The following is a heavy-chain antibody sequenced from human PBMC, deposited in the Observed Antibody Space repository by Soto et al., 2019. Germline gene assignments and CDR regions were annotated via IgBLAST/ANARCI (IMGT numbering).Heavy chain of an antibody. CDR2: TYYKSKWYN. CDR3: ARAPGGIDAFDI. Sequence: PPTRSVTCSISGDGISSNSAAWNWIRQSPSRGVEWLGRTYYKSKWYNDYAVSVKSRITINPDTSKNQFSLHLNSVTPEDTAVYYCARAPGGIDAFDIWGQGTMVTLSS. J-gene: IGHJ3*02. CDR1: GDGISSNSAA. D-gene: IGHD3-16*01. V-gene: IGHV6-1*01.